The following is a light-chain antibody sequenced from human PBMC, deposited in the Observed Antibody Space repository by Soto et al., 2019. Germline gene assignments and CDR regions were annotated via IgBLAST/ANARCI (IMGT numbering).Light chain of an antibody. J-gene: IGKJ1*01. CDR1: QSITYSY. CDR2: GAS. CDR3: QQYASSPQT. V-gene: IGKV3-20*01. Sequence: ETVLTQSPGTLSLSPGERATLSCRASQSITYSYLAWYQQKPGQAPRLLIYGASSRAAGIPDRFSGSGSGTDFTLTISRLEPEDFAVYYCQQYASSPQTFGQGTKVEIK.